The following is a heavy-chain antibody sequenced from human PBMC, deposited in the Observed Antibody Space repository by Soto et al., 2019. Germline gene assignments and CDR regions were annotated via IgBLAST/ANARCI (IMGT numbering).Heavy chain of an antibody. J-gene: IGHJ3*02. D-gene: IGHD5-12*01. CDR3: ARSVEMATFSAFDI. V-gene: IGHV1-69*12. Sequence: QVQLVQSGAEVKKPGSSVKVSCKASGGTFSSYAISWVRQAPGQGLEWMGGIIPIFGTANYALKFQGRVTITADESTSTAYMELSSLRSEDTAVYYCARSVEMATFSAFDIWGQGTMVTVSS. CDR2: IIPIFGTA. CDR1: GGTFSSYA.